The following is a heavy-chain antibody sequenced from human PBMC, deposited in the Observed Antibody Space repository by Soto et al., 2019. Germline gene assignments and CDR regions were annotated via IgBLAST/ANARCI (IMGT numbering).Heavy chain of an antibody. J-gene: IGHJ4*02. V-gene: IGHV4-38-2*01. CDR2: IYYNGET. CDR1: GDSISRGYH. Sequence: SETLSLTCAVSGDSISRGYHWGWIRQPPGKGLEWIGTIYYNGETFYHPSLKSRITMSIHTSKNQFSLNMTSVTAADTAVYYCARHGSYWGQGTLVTVSS. CDR3: ARHGSY.